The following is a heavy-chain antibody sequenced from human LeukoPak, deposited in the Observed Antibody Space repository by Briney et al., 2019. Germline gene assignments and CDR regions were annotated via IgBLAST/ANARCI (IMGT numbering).Heavy chain of an antibody. CDR3: VRYRSGSNRFDY. CDR2: MYYSGNT. J-gene: IGHJ4*02. V-gene: IGHV4-39*01. Sequence: SETLSLTCTVSGDSISGKTYSWGWVRQPPGKGLEWIGYMYYSGNTYYNPSLKSRVTISVDTSRIQFSLKLSSVTAADTAVYYCVRYRSGSNRFDYWGQGTLVTVSS. D-gene: IGHD6-19*01. CDR1: GDSISGKTYS.